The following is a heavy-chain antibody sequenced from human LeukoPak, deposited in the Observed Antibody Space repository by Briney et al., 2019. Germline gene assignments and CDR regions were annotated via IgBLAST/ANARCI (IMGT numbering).Heavy chain of an antibody. V-gene: IGHV4-59*01. D-gene: IGHD3-3*01. J-gene: IGHJ6*03. CDR1: GGSISSYY. CDR3: ARNRRIYDTNDYYYYMDV. Sequence: PSETLSLTCTVSGGSISSYYWSWIRQPPGKGLEWIGYIYYSGSTNYNPSLKSRVTISVDTSKNQFSLKLSSVTAADTALYYCARNRRIYDTNDYYYYMDVWGKGTTVTVSS. CDR2: IYYSGST.